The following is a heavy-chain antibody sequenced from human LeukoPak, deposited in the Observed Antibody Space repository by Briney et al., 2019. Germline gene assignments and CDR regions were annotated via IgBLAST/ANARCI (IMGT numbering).Heavy chain of an antibody. CDR3: AKSLVIKRYLDFMDV. CDR2: IRYDGSNT. Sequence: GGSLRLSCAASGFTFSSYGIHWVRQAPGKGLEWVAFIRYDGSNTYYLDSVQGRFTISRDNSKNMLYLEMNSLRVEDTAMYYCAKSLVIKRYLDFMDVWGKGTPFTVSS. V-gene: IGHV3-30*02. CDR1: GFTFSSYG. J-gene: IGHJ6*03. D-gene: IGHD3-9*01.